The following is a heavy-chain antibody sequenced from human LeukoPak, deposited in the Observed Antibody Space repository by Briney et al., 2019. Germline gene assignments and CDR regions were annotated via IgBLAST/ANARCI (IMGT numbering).Heavy chain of an antibody. D-gene: IGHD3-22*01. J-gene: IGHJ3*02. V-gene: IGHV3-23*01. CDR1: GFTFSSYA. CDR2: ISGSGGST. Sequence: SAGSLRLSCAASGFTFSSYAMSWVRQAPGKGLEWVSAISGSGGSTYYADSVKGRFTISRDNSKNTLYLQMNSLRAEDTAVYYCAKVRSGYYRNAFDIWGQGTMVTVSS. CDR3: AKVRSGYYRNAFDI.